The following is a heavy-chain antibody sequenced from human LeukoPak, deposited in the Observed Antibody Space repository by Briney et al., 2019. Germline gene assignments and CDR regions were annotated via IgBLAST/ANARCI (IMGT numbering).Heavy chain of an antibody. V-gene: IGHV3-53*01. D-gene: IGHD1-26*01. CDR1: GFTVSSNY. CDR2: IYSGGST. CDR3: ARGGSYLSAFDI. J-gene: IGHJ3*02. Sequence: GSLRLSCAASGFTVSSNYMSWVRQAPGKGLEWVSIIYSGGSTFYADSVKGRFTISRDNSKNTLYLQMNSLRAEDTAVYYCARGGSYLSAFDIWGQGTMVTVSS.